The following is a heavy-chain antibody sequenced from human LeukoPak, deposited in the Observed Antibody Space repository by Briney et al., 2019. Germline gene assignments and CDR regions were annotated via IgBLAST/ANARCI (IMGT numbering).Heavy chain of an antibody. J-gene: IGHJ4*02. Sequence: PGGSLRLSCTVSGFTVSSNSMSWVRQAPGKGLEWVSFIYSDNTHYSDSVKDRFTISRDNSKNTLYLQMNSLRAEDTAVYYCARDRGIMTTFGGVIAKGAHYWGQGTLVTVSS. D-gene: IGHD3-16*02. CDR1: GFTVSSNS. CDR3: ARDRGIMTTFGGVIAKGAHY. CDR2: IYSDNT. V-gene: IGHV3-53*01.